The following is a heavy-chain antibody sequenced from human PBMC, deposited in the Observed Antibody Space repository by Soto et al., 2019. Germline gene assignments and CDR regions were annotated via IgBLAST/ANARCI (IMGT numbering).Heavy chain of an antibody. J-gene: IGHJ4*02. CDR2: INTSGGRT. D-gene: IGHD6-19*01. CDR3: ARGLITGSHYSGGWYYFDS. Sequence: ASVKVSCKASGYGFTNNYMHWIRQAPRQGLEWVGIINTSGGRTRYAQKFQGRVTLTRDTSNSQFSLELSSVTAADTAVYYCARGLITGSHYSGGWYYFDSWGQGTQVTVSS. V-gene: IGHV1-46*01. CDR1: GYGFTNNY.